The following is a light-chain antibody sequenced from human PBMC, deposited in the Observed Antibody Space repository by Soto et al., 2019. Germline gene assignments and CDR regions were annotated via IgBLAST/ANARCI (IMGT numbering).Light chain of an antibody. V-gene: IGKV1-8*01. J-gene: IGKJ2*01. CDR2: AAS. CDR3: QQYYSYPYT. Sequence: AIRMTQSPSSFSASTGDGVTITCRASQGISSYLAWYQQKPGKAPKLLIYAASTLQSGVPSRLSGSGSGTDFTLTISCLQSEDFATYYCQQYYSYPYTFGQGTKLEIK. CDR1: QGISSY.